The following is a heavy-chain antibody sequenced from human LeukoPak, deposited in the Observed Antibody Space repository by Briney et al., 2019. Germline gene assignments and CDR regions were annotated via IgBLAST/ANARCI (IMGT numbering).Heavy chain of an antibody. D-gene: IGHD2-2*01. CDR3: ARGYCSSTICFQYFHH. J-gene: IGHJ1*01. Sequence: SETLSLTCTVSGASISGYPWAWIRQPAGRGLEWIGRIYASGTTNYSPSLKSRVAISVDTSKNQFSLKLNSVTAADTAVYYCARGYCSSTICFQYFHHWGQGTLVTVSS. V-gene: IGHV4-4*07. CDR2: IYASGTT. CDR1: GASISGYP.